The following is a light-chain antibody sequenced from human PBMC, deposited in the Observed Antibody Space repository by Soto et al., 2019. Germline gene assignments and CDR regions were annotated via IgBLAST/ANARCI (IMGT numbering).Light chain of an antibody. CDR3: QQYYNWPRT. Sequence: EIVMTQSPATLSVSPGERATLSCRASQSISSSLGWYQQKPGQAPRLLIHYKSTRATGIPARFSGSGSGTEFTLTISSLQSEDFGVYYCQQYYNWPRTFGQGTKVDIK. V-gene: IGKV3-15*01. CDR2: YKS. J-gene: IGKJ1*01. CDR1: QSISSS.